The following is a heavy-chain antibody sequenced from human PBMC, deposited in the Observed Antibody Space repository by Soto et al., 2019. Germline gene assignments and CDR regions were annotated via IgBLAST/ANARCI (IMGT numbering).Heavy chain of an antibody. CDR1: GGTFSSYA. V-gene: IGHV1-69*13. CDR3: AREHHMVRGATYYYYGMDV. D-gene: IGHD3-10*01. Sequence: ASVKVSCKASGGTFSSYAISWVRQAPGQGLEWMGGIIPIFGTANYAQKFQGRVTITADESTSTAYMELSSLRSEDTAVYYCAREHHMVRGATYYYYGMDVWGKGTTVTVS. CDR2: IIPIFGTA. J-gene: IGHJ6*04.